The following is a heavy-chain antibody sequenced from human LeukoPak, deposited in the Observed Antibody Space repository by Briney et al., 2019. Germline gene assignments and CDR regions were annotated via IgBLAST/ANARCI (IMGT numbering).Heavy chain of an antibody. CDR1: GGSISSYY. V-gene: IGHV4-59*01. CDR2: IYYSGST. CDR3: ARALRKGYQLLCNYYWYFDL. D-gene: IGHD2-2*01. J-gene: IGHJ2*01. Sequence: SETLSLTCTVSGGSISSYYWSWIRQPPGKGLEWIGYIYYSGSTNYNPSLKRRVTISVDTSKNQFSLKLSSVTAADTAVYYCARALRKGYQLLCNYYWYFDLWGRGTLVTVSS.